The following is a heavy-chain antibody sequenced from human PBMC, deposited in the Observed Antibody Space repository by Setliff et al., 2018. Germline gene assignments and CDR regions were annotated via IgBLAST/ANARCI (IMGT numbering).Heavy chain of an antibody. CDR2: INTNTGNP. CDR3: ARASRFGTFKYRGDYYMDV. J-gene: IGHJ6*03. V-gene: IGHV7-4-1*02. Sequence: VASVKVSCKASGYTFTTYAISWMRQAPGQGLEWMGWINTNTGNPSYAQGFTGRFVFSLDTSVSTAYLQISSLKAEDTALYYCARASRFGTFKYRGDYYMDVWGKGTTVTVSS. CDR1: GYTFTTYA. D-gene: IGHD3-10*01.